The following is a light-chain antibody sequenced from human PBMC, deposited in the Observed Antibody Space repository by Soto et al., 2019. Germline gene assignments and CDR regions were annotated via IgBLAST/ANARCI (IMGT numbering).Light chain of an antibody. CDR3: QSYDISLHQDV. CDR1: TSNIGAPYD. Sequence: QSVLTQPPSVSGAPGQRGSISCTGSTSNIGAPYDVHWYQHLPGTAPKLLIYGDNNRPSGVPDLFSGSKSGTSASLAITRLQAEDEADYYCQSYDISLHQDVFGTGTKLTV. J-gene: IGLJ1*01. CDR2: GDN. V-gene: IGLV1-40*01.